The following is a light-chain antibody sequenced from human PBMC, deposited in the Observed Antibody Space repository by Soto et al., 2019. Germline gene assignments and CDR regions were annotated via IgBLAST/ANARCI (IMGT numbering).Light chain of an antibody. CDR3: SSYRRGSTYV. V-gene: IGLV2-14*01. CDR1: SSDVGGYNY. Sequence: QSVLTQPASVSGAPGQSITVSCTGTSSDVGGYNYVSWYQQYPGKVPRLMIYDVTNRPSGVSNSFSGSKSGNTASLTISGLQAEDEADYYCSSYRRGSTYVFGTGTKVTVL. J-gene: IGLJ1*01. CDR2: DVT.